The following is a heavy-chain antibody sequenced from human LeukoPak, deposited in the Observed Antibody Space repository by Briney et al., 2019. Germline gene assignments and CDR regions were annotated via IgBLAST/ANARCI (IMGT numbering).Heavy chain of an antibody. V-gene: IGHV3-64*01. J-gene: IGHJ4*02. Sequence: GGSLRLSCAASGFTFSSYAMHWVRQAPGKGLEYVSAISSNGGSTYYANSVKGRFTISRDNSKNTLYLQMGSLRAEDMAVYYCARSYYYDSSGYGYWGQGTLVTVSS. D-gene: IGHD3-22*01. CDR2: ISSNGGST. CDR1: GFTFSSYA. CDR3: ARSYYYDSSGYGY.